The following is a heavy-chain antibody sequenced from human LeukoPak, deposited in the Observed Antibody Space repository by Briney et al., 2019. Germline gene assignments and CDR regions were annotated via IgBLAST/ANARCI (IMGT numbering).Heavy chain of an antibody. CDR2: IYYSGST. D-gene: IGHD5-18*01. Sequence: SETLSLTCTVSGGSISSGGYYWSWIRQRPGKGLEWIGYIYYSGSTYYNPSLKSRVTISVDTSKNQFSLKLSSVTAADTAVYYCARVYSYGSSVVDYWGQGTLVTVSS. V-gene: IGHV4-31*03. J-gene: IGHJ4*02. CDR3: ARVYSYGSSVVDY. CDR1: GGSISSGGYY.